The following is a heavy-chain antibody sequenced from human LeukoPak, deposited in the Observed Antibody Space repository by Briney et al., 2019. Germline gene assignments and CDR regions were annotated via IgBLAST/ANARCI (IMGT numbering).Heavy chain of an antibody. D-gene: IGHD3-3*01. CDR1: GFTFSSYW. V-gene: IGHV3-7*01. Sequence: GGSLRLSCAASGFTFSSYWMSWVRQAPGKGLEWLANIKQDGSEKYYVDSVKGRFTISRDNAKNSLYLQMNSLRAEDTAVYYCARVRFLEWLFSGPGWFDPWGQGTLVTVSS. CDR2: IKQDGSEK. J-gene: IGHJ5*02. CDR3: ARVRFLEWLFSGPGWFDP.